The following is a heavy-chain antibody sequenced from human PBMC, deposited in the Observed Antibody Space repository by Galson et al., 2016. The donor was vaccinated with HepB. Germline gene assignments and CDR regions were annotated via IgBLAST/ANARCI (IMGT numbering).Heavy chain of an antibody. CDR1: GYTFTSYG. J-gene: IGHJ3*02. CDR3: ARDWYCSAGSCYDAFDI. CDR2: ISTYDGDT. D-gene: IGHD2-15*01. V-gene: IGHV1-18*01. Sequence: SVKVSCKASGYTFTSYGISWVRQAPGQGLEWMGWISTYDGDTNYAQNLQGRVTMTTDTSTTTAYMELRSLRSDDTAMYYCARDWYCSAGSCYDAFDIWGQGTMVTVSS.